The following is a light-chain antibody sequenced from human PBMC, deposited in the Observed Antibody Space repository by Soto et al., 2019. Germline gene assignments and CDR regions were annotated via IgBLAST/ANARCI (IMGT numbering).Light chain of an antibody. CDR3: SSFTSRITYV. CDR1: SSVVGGYNS. V-gene: IGLV2-14*01. CDR2: DVT. Sequence: QSVLTQPASVSGSPGQSITISCTGTSSVVGGYNSVSWYRQDPGKAPKLMIYDVTNRPSGVSNRFSGSKSGNTASLTISGLQAEDEADYYCSSFTSRITYVFGTGTKVTVL. J-gene: IGLJ1*01.